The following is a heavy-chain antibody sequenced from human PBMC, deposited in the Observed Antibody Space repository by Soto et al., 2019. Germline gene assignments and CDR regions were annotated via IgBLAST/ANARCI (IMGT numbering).Heavy chain of an antibody. CDR2: IDPSDSYT. CDR3: ARRDIVVVPGAADYRYGMDV. V-gene: IGHV5-10-1*01. D-gene: IGHD2-2*01. CDR1: GYSFTSYW. Sequence: GESLKISCKGSGYSFTSYWISWVRQMPGKGLEWMGRIDPSDSYTNYSPSFQGHVTISADKSISTAYLQWSSLKASDTAMYYCARRDIVVVPGAADYRYGMDVCGRGTTDTVSS. J-gene: IGHJ6*02.